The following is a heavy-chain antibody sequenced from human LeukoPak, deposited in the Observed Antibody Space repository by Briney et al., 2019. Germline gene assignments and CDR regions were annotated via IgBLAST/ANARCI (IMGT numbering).Heavy chain of an antibody. Sequence: GGSLRLSCAASGFTFSSYAMHWVRQAPGKGLEWVAVISYDGSNKYYADSVKGRFTISRDNSKNTLYLQMNSLRAEVTAVYYCAKDGTPYCGGDCYSRLVYYFDYWGQGTLVTVSS. D-gene: IGHD2-21*02. V-gene: IGHV3-30-3*01. CDR1: GFTFSSYA. CDR3: AKDGTPYCGGDCYSRLVYYFDY. CDR2: ISYDGSNK. J-gene: IGHJ4*02.